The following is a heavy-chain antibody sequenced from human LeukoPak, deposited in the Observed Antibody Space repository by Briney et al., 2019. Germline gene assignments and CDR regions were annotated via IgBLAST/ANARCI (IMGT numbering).Heavy chain of an antibody. CDR1: GGSISSYY. Sequence: PSETLSLTCTVSGGSISSYYWSWIRQPPGKGLEWIGYIYYSGSTNYNPSLKSRVTISVDTSKNQFSLKLSSVTAADTAVYYCARGGDYYDSSGYYPEYFQHWGQGTLVTVSS. J-gene: IGHJ1*01. D-gene: IGHD3-22*01. V-gene: IGHV4-59*12. CDR3: ARGGDYYDSSGYYPEYFQH. CDR2: IYYSGST.